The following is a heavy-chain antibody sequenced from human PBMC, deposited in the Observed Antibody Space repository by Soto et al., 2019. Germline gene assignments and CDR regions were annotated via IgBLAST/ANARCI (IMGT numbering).Heavy chain of an antibody. J-gene: IGHJ4*02. CDR2: INPASGST. V-gene: IGHV1-46*01. Sequence: QVQLVQSGAEVKKPGASVKLSCRTSGYTFTHYYIHWVRQAPGQGLEWVAIINPASGSTNYAQDFQGRLTWTMDTSTTTVYMELSGMRAEDTAIFYCARDLAAGDHWGQGTLVTVSS. CDR3: ARDLAAGDH. CDR1: GYTFTHYY. D-gene: IGHD6-13*01.